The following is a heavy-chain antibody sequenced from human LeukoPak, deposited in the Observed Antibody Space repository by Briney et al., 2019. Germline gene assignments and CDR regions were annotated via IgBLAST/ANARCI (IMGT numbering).Heavy chain of an antibody. CDR1: GYTFTSYG. V-gene: IGHV1-18*01. CDR3: ARDRYYDSSGYSSTGAFDI. D-gene: IGHD3-22*01. Sequence: GASVKVSCKASGYTFTSYGISWVRQAPGQGLEWMGWISAYNGNTNYAQKLQGRVTMTTDTSTSTAYMELRSLRSDDTAVYYCARDRYYDSSGYSSTGAFDIWGQGTMVTVSS. CDR2: ISAYNGNT. J-gene: IGHJ3*02.